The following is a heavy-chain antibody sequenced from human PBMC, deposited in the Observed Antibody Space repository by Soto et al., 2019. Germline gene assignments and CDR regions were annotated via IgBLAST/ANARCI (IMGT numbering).Heavy chain of an antibody. V-gene: IGHV1-46*03. Sequence: ASVKVSCKASGYTFTSYYMHWVRQAPGQGLEWMGIINPSGGSTSYAQKFQGRVTMTRDTSTSTVYMELSSLRSEDTAVYYCARELNLGSGNYYAFDIWGQGTMVTVSS. D-gene: IGHD4-4*01. CDR2: INPSGGST. CDR3: ARELNLGSGNYYAFDI. J-gene: IGHJ3*02. CDR1: GYTFTSYY.